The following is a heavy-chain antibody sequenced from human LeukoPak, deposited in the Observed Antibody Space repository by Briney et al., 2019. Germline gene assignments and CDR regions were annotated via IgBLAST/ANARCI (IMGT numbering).Heavy chain of an antibody. D-gene: IGHD1-7*01. J-gene: IGHJ5*02. V-gene: IGHV4-31*03. Sequence: SETLSLTCTVSGGSVSSGDYYWSRIRQHPGKSLEWIGYIYYSGSTYYNPSLKSRVTISVDTSKNQFSLKLSSVTAADTAVYYCARVWNLAWFDPWGQGTLVTVSS. CDR2: IYYSGST. CDR1: GGSVSSGDYY. CDR3: ARVWNLAWFDP.